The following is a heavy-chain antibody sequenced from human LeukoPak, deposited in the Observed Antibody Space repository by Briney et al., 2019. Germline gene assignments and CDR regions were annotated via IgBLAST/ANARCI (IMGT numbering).Heavy chain of an antibody. CDR1: GGPISSSSYY. D-gene: IGHD3-22*01. J-gene: IGHJ4*02. V-gene: IGHV4-39*01. CDR2: IYYSGST. Sequence: TSETLSLTCTVSGGPISSSSYYWGWIRQPPGKGLEWIGSIYYSGSTYYNPSLKSRVTISVDTSKNQFSLKLSSVTAADTAVYYCARRYYYDSSGYYPFHHWGQGTLVTVSS. CDR3: ARRYYYDSSGYYPFHH.